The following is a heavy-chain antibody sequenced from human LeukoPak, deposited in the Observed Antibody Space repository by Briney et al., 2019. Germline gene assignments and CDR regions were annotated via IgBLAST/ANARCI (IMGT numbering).Heavy chain of an antibody. Sequence: GASVKVSCKASGYTFTSYNINWVRQAPGQGLEWMGIINPSGGSTSYAQKFQGRVTMTRDTSTSTVYMELSSLRSEDTAVYYCARARPSMVRGYEYWGQGTLVTVSS. CDR1: GYTFTSYN. V-gene: IGHV1-46*01. CDR3: ARARPSMVRGYEY. D-gene: IGHD3-10*01. J-gene: IGHJ4*02. CDR2: INPSGGST.